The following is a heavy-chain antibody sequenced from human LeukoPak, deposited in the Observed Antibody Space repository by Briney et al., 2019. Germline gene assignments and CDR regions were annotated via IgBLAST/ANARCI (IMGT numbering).Heavy chain of an antibody. D-gene: IGHD1-1*01. V-gene: IGHV4-38-2*02. CDR2: IYHSGST. Sequence: SETLSLTCTVSGYSITSGYYWGWIRQPPGKGLEWIGSIYHSGSTFYNPSLKSRVTISVDTSKNQFSLELSSVTAADTAVCYCARGDRNWNYYDYWGRGTLVTVSS. CDR1: GYSITSGYY. J-gene: IGHJ4*02. CDR3: ARGDRNWNYYDY.